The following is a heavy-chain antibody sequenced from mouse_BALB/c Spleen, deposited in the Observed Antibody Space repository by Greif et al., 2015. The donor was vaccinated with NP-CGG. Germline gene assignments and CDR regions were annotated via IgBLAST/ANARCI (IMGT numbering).Heavy chain of an antibody. CDR2: IWAGGST. Sequence: VQRVESGPGLVAPSQSLSITCTVSGFSLTSYGVHWVRQPPGKGLEWLGVIWAGGSTNYNSALMSRLSISKDNSKSQVFLKMNRLQTDDTAMYYCARGGGFAYWGQGTLVTVSA. CDR1: GFSLTSYG. V-gene: IGHV2-9*02. CDR3: ARGGGFAY. J-gene: IGHJ3*01.